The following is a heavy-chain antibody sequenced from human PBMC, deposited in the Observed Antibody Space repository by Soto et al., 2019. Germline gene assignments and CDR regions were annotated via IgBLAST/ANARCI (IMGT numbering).Heavy chain of an antibody. V-gene: IGHV4-4*02. CDR2: IYHSGSTNYT. CDR1: GGSISSSNW. Sequence: QVQLQESGPGLVKPSGTLSLTCAVSGGSISSSNWWSWVRQPPGKGLEWIGEIYHSGSTNYTNYNPSLKSRVTISVDKSKNQFSLKLRSVTAADTAVYYCAKRVEYYGSGSYYNGGFDPWGQGTLVTVSS. J-gene: IGHJ5*02. CDR3: AKRVEYYGSGSYYNGGFDP. D-gene: IGHD3-10*01.